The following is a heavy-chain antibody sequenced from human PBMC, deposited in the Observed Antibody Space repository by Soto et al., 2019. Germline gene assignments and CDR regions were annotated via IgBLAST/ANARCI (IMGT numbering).Heavy chain of an antibody. J-gene: IGHJ4*02. CDR2: ISPGSSNI. Sequence: EVQLVESGGGLVKPGGSLRLSCAVSGFTFHTYSMNWVRQAPGKGLEWVSSISPGSSNIYCAQSVKGRFTISRDNAKNSLSLQMNSLRAEDTAVYYCARARNDYGAWYYFDYWGQGTLVTVSS. CDR1: GFTFHTYS. V-gene: IGHV3-21*01. D-gene: IGHD4-17*01. CDR3: ARARNDYGAWYYFDY.